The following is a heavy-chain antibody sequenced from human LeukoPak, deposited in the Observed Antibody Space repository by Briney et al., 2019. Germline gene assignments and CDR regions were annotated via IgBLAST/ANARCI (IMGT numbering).Heavy chain of an antibody. D-gene: IGHD3-10*01. CDR1: GYSFNIYW. Sequence: GESLKISCKGSGYSFNIYWIAWVRQMPGKGLEWMGIIYPSDSDTRYSPSFQGQVTISADKSISTAYLQWSSLKASDTAMYYCARHSVGITMVRGQSQTQWTKIDYWGQGTLVTVSS. CDR2: IYPSDSDT. J-gene: IGHJ4*02. CDR3: ARHSVGITMVRGQSQTQWTKIDY. V-gene: IGHV5-51*01.